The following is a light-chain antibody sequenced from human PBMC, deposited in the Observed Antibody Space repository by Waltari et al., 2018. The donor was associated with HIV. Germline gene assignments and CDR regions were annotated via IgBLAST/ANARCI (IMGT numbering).Light chain of an antibody. CDR1: GSDIGNYNL. CDR2: EVN. V-gene: IGLV2-23*02. Sequence: QSALTQPASVSESPGQSITISCTGTGSDIGNYNLVSWYQQYPGKAPKLIIYEVNKRPSGVSSRFSCAKSGNTASLTVSGLQAEDEADYYCSSYAGSSTLWVFGGGTQLTVL. CDR3: SSYAGSSTLWV. J-gene: IGLJ3*02.